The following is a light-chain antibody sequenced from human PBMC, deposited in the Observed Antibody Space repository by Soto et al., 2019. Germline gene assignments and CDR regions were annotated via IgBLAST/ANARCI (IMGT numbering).Light chain of an antibody. J-gene: IGKJ3*01. CDR2: AAS. CDR1: QAVSNY. CDR3: QKHNSAPFT. Sequence: DIQMTQSPSSLSASVGDRVTITCRASQAVSNYLAWYQQKPGKAPKLLIYAASVLQSGVPSRFSGSGSGTEVALTITGLQPEDISTYYCQKHNSAPFTFGPGTKVDFK. V-gene: IGKV1-27*01.